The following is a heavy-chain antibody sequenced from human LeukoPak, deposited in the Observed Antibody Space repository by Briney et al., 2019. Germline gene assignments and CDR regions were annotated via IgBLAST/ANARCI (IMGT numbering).Heavy chain of an antibody. Sequence: SVKVSCKASGGTFSSYAISWVRQAPGQGLEWMGGIIPIFGTANYAQKFQGRVTITADESTSTAYMELSSLRSEDTAVYYCASHRYSSSWYGRPIGYYYGMDVWGQGTTVTVSS. CDR1: GGTFSSYA. CDR3: ASHRYSSSWYGRPIGYYYGMDV. CDR2: IIPIFGTA. D-gene: IGHD6-13*01. J-gene: IGHJ6*02. V-gene: IGHV1-69*13.